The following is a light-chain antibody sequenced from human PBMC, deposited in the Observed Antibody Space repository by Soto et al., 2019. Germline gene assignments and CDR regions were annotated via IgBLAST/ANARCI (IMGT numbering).Light chain of an antibody. J-gene: IGKJ5*01. CDR2: WAS. Sequence: DIVLTQSPDSRAVSLGESATINCKSSQSLLYRPNSNRDYLAWYQQKPGQPPKLLIYWASTRDSGVPERFSGSGSGTDFTLTISSLQPEDVALYYCQQSYATPITFGQGTRLDIK. V-gene: IGKV4-1*01. CDR1: QSLLYRPNSNRDY. CDR3: QQSYATPIT.